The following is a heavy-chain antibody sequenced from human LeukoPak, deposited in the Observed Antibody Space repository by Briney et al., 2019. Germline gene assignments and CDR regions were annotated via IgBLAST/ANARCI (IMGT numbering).Heavy chain of an antibody. D-gene: IGHD3-10*01. CDR2: IGDSGANT. CDR3: ASFHYYGSGAYYLSY. J-gene: IGHJ4*02. Sequence: PGGSLRLSCAASGFTLSSYAMTWVRQAPGKGLEGVSDIGDSGANTYYADSVKGRFTISRDNSKNTLYLQMSSLRAEDTAVYFCASFHYYGSGAYYLSYWGQGTLVTVSS. V-gene: IGHV3-23*01. CDR1: GFTLSSYA.